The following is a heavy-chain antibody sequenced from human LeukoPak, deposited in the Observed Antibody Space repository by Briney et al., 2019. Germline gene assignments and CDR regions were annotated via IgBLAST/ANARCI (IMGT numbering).Heavy chain of an antibody. CDR1: GYTFTSYG. CDR3: ARAHLKTTVTTTDY. J-gene: IGHJ4*02. CDR2: ISAYNGNT. V-gene: IGHV1-18*01. D-gene: IGHD4-17*01. Sequence: GASVKVSCKASGYTFTSYGISWVRQAPGQGLEWMGWISAYNGNTNYAQKLQGRVTMTTDTSTSTAYMELRSPRSDDTAVYYCARAHLKTTVTTTDYWGQGTLVTVSS.